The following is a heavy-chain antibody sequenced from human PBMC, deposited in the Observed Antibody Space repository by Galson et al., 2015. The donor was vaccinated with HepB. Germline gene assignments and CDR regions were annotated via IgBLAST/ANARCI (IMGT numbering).Heavy chain of an antibody. D-gene: IGHD3-22*01. CDR1: GGTFSSYA. CDR3: AREGEDFYDSRGYYYFDY. Sequence: SVKVSCKASGGTFSSYAISWVRQAPGQGLEWMGGIIPIFGTTNYAQKFQGRVTIIADGSTSTAYMELSSLRSEDTAVYYCAREGEDFYDSRGYYYFDYWGQGTLVTVSS. V-gene: IGHV1-69*13. J-gene: IGHJ4*02. CDR2: IIPIFGTT.